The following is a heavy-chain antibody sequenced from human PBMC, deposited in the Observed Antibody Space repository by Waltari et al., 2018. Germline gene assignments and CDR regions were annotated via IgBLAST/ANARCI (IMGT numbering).Heavy chain of an antibody. J-gene: IGHJ4*02. V-gene: IGHV1-18*01. Sequence: QLVQSGAEVRKPGASVKVSCKASGCTFPPYGIHWVRQAPGQGLEWMGWISGSTGNTNYAQRLQGRVTMTTDTSTSTAYMALRSLTPDDTAVYYCARGTDPYGSGSYYDHWGQGTLVTVSS. CDR2: ISGSTGNT. CDR1: GCTFPPYG. CDR3: ARGTDPYGSGSYYDH. D-gene: IGHD3-10*01.